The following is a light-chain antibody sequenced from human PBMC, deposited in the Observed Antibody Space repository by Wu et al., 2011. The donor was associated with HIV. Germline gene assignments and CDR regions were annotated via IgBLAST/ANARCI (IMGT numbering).Light chain of an antibody. CDR1: QSVSSSY. Sequence: ESVLTQSPGILSLSPGERATLSCRASQSVSSSYIAWYQQKPGQAPRLLIYGASNRAADIPDRFSGSGSGTDFTLTISSLEPEDFAVYYCQQCDNWPLTFGQGTRLEIK. V-gene: IGKV3D-20*02. CDR2: GAS. J-gene: IGKJ5*01. CDR3: QQCDNWPLT.